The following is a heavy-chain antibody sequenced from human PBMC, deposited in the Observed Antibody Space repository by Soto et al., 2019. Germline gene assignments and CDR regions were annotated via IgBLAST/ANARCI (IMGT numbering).Heavy chain of an antibody. CDR3: ARDMVRGMDV. D-gene: IGHD3-10*01. CDR2: IYSGGST. J-gene: IGHJ6*02. V-gene: IGHV3-66*01. CDR1: GFTVSSNY. Sequence: EVQLVESGGGLVQPGGSLRLSCPASGFTVSSNYMSWVRQAPGKGLEWVLVIYSGGSTYYADSVKGRYTISRDNSKNTLYLQMNSMRAEDTAVYYCARDMVRGMDVWCQGTTVTVSS.